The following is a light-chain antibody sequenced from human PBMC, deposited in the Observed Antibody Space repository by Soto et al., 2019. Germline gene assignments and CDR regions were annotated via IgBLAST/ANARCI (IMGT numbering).Light chain of an antibody. CDR1: QSISYY. Sequence: IRMTQSPSSLSASPGDRVTITCRASQSISYYLNWYQQKQGRAPRLLIYSTSTLQSGVPSKFSGSASGTDFTLTISSLQPEDFATYYCQQSYSTPWTFGQGTKVDIK. CDR2: STS. V-gene: IGKV1-39*01. CDR3: QQSYSTPWT. J-gene: IGKJ1*01.